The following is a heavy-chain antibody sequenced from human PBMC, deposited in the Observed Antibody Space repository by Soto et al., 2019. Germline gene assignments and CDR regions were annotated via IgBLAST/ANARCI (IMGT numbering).Heavy chain of an antibody. CDR1: GYTFTSYA. J-gene: IGHJ4*02. V-gene: IGHV1-3*05. D-gene: IGHD4-17*01. CDR3: ARDPDYGDYGTSPADDS. CDR2: INAGNGNT. Sequence: QVQLVQSGAEEKKPGASVKVSCKASGYTFTSYAMHWVRQAPGQRLEWMGWINAGNGNTKYSQKFQGRVTITRDTPASTAYMELSSLRSEDTAVYYCARDPDYGDYGTSPADDSWGQGTLVTVSS.